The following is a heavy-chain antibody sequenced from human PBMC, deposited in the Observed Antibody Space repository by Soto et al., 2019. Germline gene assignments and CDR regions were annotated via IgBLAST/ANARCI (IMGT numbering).Heavy chain of an antibody. CDR3: AKERSSSSNGMDV. D-gene: IGHD2-2*01. V-gene: IGHV3-30*18. CDR1: GFTFSFYG. J-gene: IGHJ6*02. CDR2: ISYDGSTT. Sequence: GGSLRLSCAASGFTFSFYGIHWVRQAPGKGMEWVARISYDGSTTYYGDSVKGRFATSRDNSKNTLYLQMNSLRAEDTAVYYCAKERSSSSNGMDVWGQGTTVTVSS.